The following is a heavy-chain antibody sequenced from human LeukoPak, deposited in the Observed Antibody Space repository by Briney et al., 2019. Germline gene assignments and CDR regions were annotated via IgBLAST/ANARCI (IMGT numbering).Heavy chain of an antibody. J-gene: IGHJ6*02. CDR1: GYTFTSYG. Sequence: ASVKVSCKASGYTFTSYGISWVRQAPGQGLEWMGWISAYNGNTNYAQKLQGRVTMTTDTYTSTAYMELRSLRSDDTAVYYCARVSYYYYYGMDVWGQGTTVTVSS. CDR2: ISAYNGNT. V-gene: IGHV1-18*01. CDR3: ARVSYYYYYGMDV.